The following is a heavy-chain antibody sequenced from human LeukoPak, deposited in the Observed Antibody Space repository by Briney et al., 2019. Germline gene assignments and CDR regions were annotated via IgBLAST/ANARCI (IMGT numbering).Heavy chain of an antibody. J-gene: IGHJ6*03. CDR2: VSWDGGSR. Sequence: GGSLRLSCAVSGFTFDDHAIHWVRQAPGKGLEWVSLVSWDGGSRYYADSVRGRFTISRDNSKTSLYLQMNSLRTEDTALYYCAKDGGVGGAAYMDVWGKGTTVTVSS. D-gene: IGHD1-26*01. CDR3: AKDGGVGGAAYMDV. CDR1: GFTFDDHA. V-gene: IGHV3-43*01.